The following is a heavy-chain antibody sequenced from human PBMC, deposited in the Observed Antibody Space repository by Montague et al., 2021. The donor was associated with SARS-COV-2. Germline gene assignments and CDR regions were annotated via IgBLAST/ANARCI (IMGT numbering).Heavy chain of an antibody. J-gene: IGHJ4*02. CDR3: ARNMAY. Sequence: SETLSLTCTVSSGSLSNYYRNWIRQSPAKGLEWIGYMYETGNMIYNPSLRSRVSISADTSKSQFSLRLTSVTAADSARYYCARNMAYWGQGVLVTV. CDR2: MYETGNM. D-gene: IGHD2/OR15-2a*01. CDR1: SGSLSNYY. V-gene: IGHV4-4*09.